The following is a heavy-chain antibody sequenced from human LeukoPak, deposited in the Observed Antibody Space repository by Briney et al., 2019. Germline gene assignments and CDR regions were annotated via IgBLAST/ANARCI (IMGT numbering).Heavy chain of an antibody. CDR3: ARALYSSGWYPDY. D-gene: IGHD6-19*01. V-gene: IGHV3-30*03. CDR1: GFTFSSYG. Sequence: GRSLRLSCAASGFTFSSYGMHWVRQAPGKGLEWVAVISYDGSNKYYADSVKGRFTISRDNAKNSLYLQMNSLRAEDTAVYYCARALYSSGWYPDYWGQGTLVTVSS. CDR2: ISYDGSNK. J-gene: IGHJ4*02.